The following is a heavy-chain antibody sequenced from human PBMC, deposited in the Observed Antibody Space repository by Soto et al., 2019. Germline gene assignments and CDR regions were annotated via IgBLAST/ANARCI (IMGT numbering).Heavy chain of an antibody. V-gene: IGHV6-1*01. CDR1: WDSVSSNIAA. CDR2: TYYRSKWYN. CDR3: AREGGNRYYCYGMDV. J-gene: IGHJ6*02. D-gene: IGHD1-26*01. Sequence: QLQLQQSGPGLVKPSQTVSLTCAISWDSVSSNIAAWNWIRQSPSRGLEWLGRTYYRSKWYNDYAVSVKSLIQITPVPSKNQFSLPRNPVTPEDTAVYYWAREGGNRYYCYGMDVWGQGTTVTVSS.